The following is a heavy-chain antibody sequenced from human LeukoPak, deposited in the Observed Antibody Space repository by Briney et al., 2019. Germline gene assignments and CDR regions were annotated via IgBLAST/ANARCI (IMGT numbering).Heavy chain of an antibody. D-gene: IGHD1-26*01. CDR2: IIPIFGTA. CDR3: AREVVGATMEAFDI. CDR1: GGTFSSYA. J-gene: IGHJ3*02. Sequence: SVKVSCKASGGTFSSYAISRVRQAPGQGLEWMGGIIPIFGTASYAQKFQGRVTMTRDMSTSTVYMELSSLRSEDTAVYYCAREVVGATMEAFDIWGQGTMVTVSS. V-gene: IGHV1-69*05.